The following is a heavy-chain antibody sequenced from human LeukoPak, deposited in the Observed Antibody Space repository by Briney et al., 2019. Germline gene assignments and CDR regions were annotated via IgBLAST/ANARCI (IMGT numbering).Heavy chain of an antibody. J-gene: IGHJ4*02. D-gene: IGHD6-6*01. CDR1: GGSISSSNW. CDR3: AQFSSHSDRLADY. CDR2: VYQSGST. Sequence: SETLSLTCAVSGGSISSSNWWRWVRQPPGKGLEWIGDVYQSGSTNFNPSLKSRVSMSVDKSKNQFSLNPSSVTAADTAVYYCAQFSSHSDRLADYWGQGTLVTVSS. V-gene: IGHV4-4*02.